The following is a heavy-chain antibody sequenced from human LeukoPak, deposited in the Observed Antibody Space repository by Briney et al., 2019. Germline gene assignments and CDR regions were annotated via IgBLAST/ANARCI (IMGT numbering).Heavy chain of an antibody. J-gene: IGHJ5*02. Sequence: GTSLRLSCAVSGFTISSHGMHWVRQAPGKGLEWVAMISYDGNSKYYGDSVKGRFTISRDNAKNSLYLQMNSLRAEDTAVYYCAREFTILKKNWFDPWGQGTLVTVSS. CDR3: AREFTILKKNWFDP. CDR1: GFTISSHG. D-gene: IGHD3-3*01. V-gene: IGHV3-30*03. CDR2: ISYDGNSK.